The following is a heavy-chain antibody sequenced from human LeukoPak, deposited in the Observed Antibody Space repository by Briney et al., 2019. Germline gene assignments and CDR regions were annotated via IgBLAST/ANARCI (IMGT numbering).Heavy chain of an antibody. D-gene: IGHD3-3*01. CDR3: ARVASPFGVVISNWFDP. Sequence: GGSLRLSCAASGFTFSSYSMNWVRQAPGKGLEWVSYISSSSSTIYYADSVKGRFTISRDNAKFVMYLQMNSLRVEDTAVYYCARVASPFGVVISNWFDPWGQGTLVTVSS. V-gene: IGHV3-48*01. J-gene: IGHJ5*02. CDR2: ISSSSSTI. CDR1: GFTFSSYS.